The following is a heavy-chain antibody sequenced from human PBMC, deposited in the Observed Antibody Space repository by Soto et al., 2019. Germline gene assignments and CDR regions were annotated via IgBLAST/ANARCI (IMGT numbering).Heavy chain of an antibody. D-gene: IGHD3-22*01. CDR2: IYYTGST. Sequence: QVQLQESGPGLVKPSETLSLTCTVSGGSISSYYWSWIRQPPGKGLEWIAYIYYTGSTNYNPSLKSRVTLSADTSKNQFSLKLISVTAADTAMYYCARVDSSGSYFDSWGQGTLVTVSS. CDR1: GGSISSYY. J-gene: IGHJ4*02. V-gene: IGHV4-59*01. CDR3: ARVDSSGSYFDS.